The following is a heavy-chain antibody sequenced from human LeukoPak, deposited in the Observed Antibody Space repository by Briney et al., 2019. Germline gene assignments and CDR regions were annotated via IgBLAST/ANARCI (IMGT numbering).Heavy chain of an antibody. Sequence: GGSLRLSCAVSGFTFSSYWMSWVRQAPGKGLEWVVNINEDGSEKYYVDSVKGRFTISRDNAKNSLYLQMNSLRGEDTAVYYCARHSKPRTYFYDTSDAFDIWGQGTMVTVSS. D-gene: IGHD3-22*01. CDR3: ARHSKPRTYFYDTSDAFDI. CDR2: INEDGSEK. CDR1: GFTFSSYW. J-gene: IGHJ3*02. V-gene: IGHV3-7*01.